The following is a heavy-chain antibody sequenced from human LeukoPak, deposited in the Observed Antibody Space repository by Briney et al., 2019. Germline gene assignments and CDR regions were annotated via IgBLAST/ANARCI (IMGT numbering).Heavy chain of an antibody. V-gene: IGHV1-2*02. Sequence: ASVKVSCKASGYTFTGYYMRWVRQAPGQGLEWMGWINPNSGGTNYAQKFQGRVTMTRDTSISTAYMELSRLRSDDTAVYYCARDRVATIPPNWFDPWGQGTLVTVSS. CDR3: ARDRVATIPPNWFDP. CDR1: GYTFTGYY. CDR2: INPNSGGT. J-gene: IGHJ5*02. D-gene: IGHD5-12*01.